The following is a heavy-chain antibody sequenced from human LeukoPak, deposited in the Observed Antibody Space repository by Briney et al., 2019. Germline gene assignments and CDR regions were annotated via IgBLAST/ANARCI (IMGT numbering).Heavy chain of an antibody. J-gene: IGHJ4*02. D-gene: IGHD3-16*01. CDR2: INHSGST. CDR1: GGSFSGYY. Sequence: SETLSLTCAVYGGSFSGYYWSWIRQPPGKGLEWIGEINHSGSTNYNPSLKSRVTISVDTSKNQISLKLSSVTAADTAVYYCARAGGVRGRFDYWGQGTLVTVSS. V-gene: IGHV4-34*01. CDR3: ARAGGVRGRFDY.